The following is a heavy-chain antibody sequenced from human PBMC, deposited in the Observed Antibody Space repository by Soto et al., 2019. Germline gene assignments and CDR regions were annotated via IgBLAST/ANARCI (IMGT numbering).Heavy chain of an antibody. J-gene: IGHJ4*02. V-gene: IGHV4-4*02. D-gene: IGHD4-17*01. CDR2: IYHSGST. Sequence: QVQLQESGPGLVKPSGTLSLTCAVSGGSISSSNWWSWVRQPPGKGLEWIGEIYHSGSTNYNPSLKSRVTIAVAKSKNQFSLTLSSVTAADTAVYYWAQRNYGDYYFGYWGQGTLVTVSS. CDR1: GGSISSSNW. CDR3: AQRNYGDYYFGY.